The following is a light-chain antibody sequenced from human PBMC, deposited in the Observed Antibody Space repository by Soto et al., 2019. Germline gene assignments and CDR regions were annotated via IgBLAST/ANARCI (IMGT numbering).Light chain of an antibody. CDR3: QHYSRWPREA. Sequence: EIVLTQSPGTLSLSPGERATLSCRASQSVSNNYLAWYQQKPGQAPRLLIYGASNRATGIPDRFSGSGSGTDFTLTISRLEPEDFAVYYCQHYSRWPREAFGPGTTVDIK. CDR2: GAS. CDR1: QSVSNNY. V-gene: IGKV3-20*01. J-gene: IGKJ3*01.